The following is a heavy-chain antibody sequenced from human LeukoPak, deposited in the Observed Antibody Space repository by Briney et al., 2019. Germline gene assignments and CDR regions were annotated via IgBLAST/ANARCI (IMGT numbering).Heavy chain of an antibody. D-gene: IGHD3-16*01. J-gene: IGHJ6*03. CDR1: GFTFSSYW. CDR2: IKQDGSEK. Sequence: PGGSLRLSCAASGFTFSSYWMSWVRQAPGKGLEWVANIKQDGSEKYYVDSVKGRFTISRDNAKNSLYLQMNSLRAEDTAVYYCARRFGAARDDYMDVWGKGTTVTVSS. V-gene: IGHV3-7*01. CDR3: ARRFGAARDDYMDV.